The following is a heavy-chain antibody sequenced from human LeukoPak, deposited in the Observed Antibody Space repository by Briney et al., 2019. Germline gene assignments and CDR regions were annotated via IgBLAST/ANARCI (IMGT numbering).Heavy chain of an antibody. CDR1: GGSINSYY. D-gene: IGHD3-10*01. Sequence: SETLSLTCTVSGGSINSYYWSWIRQPAGKGLEWIGSINYSGTTYYNPSLKSRVTISVDTSKNQFSLKVSSVTAADTAVYYCARRVPSGSGSYDFDYWGQGTLVTVSS. V-gene: IGHV4-59*05. CDR2: INYSGTT. CDR3: ARRVPSGSGSYDFDY. J-gene: IGHJ4*02.